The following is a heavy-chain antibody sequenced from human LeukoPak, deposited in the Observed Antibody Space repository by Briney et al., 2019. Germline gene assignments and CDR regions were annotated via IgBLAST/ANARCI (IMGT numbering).Heavy chain of an antibody. CDR1: GFTFNNYA. CDR3: ARDSEYQLLRDYGMDV. V-gene: IGHV3-23*01. J-gene: IGHJ6*02. D-gene: IGHD2-2*01. Sequence: GGSLRLSCAASGFTFNNYALSWVRQAPGKGLEWVSAIHKTGDYTYYTDSVKGRFTISRDNSKNMLYLEMNSLRAEDTAVYYCARDSEYQLLRDYGMDVWGQGTTVTVSS. CDR2: IHKTGDYT.